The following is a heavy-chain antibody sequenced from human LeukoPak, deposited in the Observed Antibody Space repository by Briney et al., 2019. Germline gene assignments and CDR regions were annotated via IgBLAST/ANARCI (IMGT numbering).Heavy chain of an antibody. CDR2: ISSSSSYI. V-gene: IGHV3-21*01. Sequence: GGSLRLSCAASEFIFSSYSMNWVRQTPGKGLEWVSSISSSSSYIYYADSVKGRFTISRDNAKNSLSLQMNSLRAEDTAVYYCARALNYDILTGYCDYWGQGTLVTVSS. J-gene: IGHJ4*02. CDR3: ARALNYDILTGYCDY. CDR1: EFIFSSYS. D-gene: IGHD3-9*01.